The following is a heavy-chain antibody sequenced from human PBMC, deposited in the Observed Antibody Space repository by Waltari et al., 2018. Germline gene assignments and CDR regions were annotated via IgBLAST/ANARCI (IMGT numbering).Heavy chain of an antibody. V-gene: IGHV4-59*01. CDR3: ARGRGIVGATRNWYFDL. CDR1: GGSISSYY. D-gene: IGHD1-26*01. CDR2: IYYSGST. J-gene: IGHJ2*01. Sequence: QVQLQESGPGLVKPSETLSLTCTVSGGSISSYYWSWIRQPPGKGLEWIGYIYYSGSTNYNPSLKSRVTISVDTSKNQFSLKLSSVTAADTAVYYCARGRGIVGATRNWYFDLWGRGTLVTVSS.